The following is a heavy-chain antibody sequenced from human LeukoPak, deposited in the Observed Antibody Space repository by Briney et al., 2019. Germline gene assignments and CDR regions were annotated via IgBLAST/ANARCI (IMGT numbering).Heavy chain of an antibody. Sequence: PSETLSLTCTVSGGSISSSSYYWSWIRQPPGTGLEWIGEINHSGSTNYNPSLKSRVTISVDTSKNQFSLKLSSVTAADTAVYYCARDSSGWYRVAFDIWGQGTMVTVSS. CDR3: ARDSSGWYRVAFDI. V-gene: IGHV4-39*07. CDR2: INHSGST. D-gene: IGHD6-19*01. CDR1: GGSISSSSYY. J-gene: IGHJ3*02.